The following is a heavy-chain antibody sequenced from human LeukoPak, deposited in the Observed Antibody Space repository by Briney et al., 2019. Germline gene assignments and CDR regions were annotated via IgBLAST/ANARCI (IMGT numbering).Heavy chain of an antibody. Sequence: PGGSLRLSCAASGFTFSSYWMHWVRQAPGKGLVWVSRINSDGSSTSSADSVKGRFTISRDNAKNTLYLQMNSLRAEDTAVYYCARDIGSVIGDVRGKGTTVTISS. CDR1: GFTFSSYW. J-gene: IGHJ6*04. CDR3: ARDIGSVIGDV. D-gene: IGHD3-16*02. V-gene: IGHV3-74*01. CDR2: INSDGSST.